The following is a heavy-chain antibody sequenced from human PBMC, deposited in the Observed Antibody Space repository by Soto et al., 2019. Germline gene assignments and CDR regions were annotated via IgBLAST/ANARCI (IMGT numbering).Heavy chain of an antibody. V-gene: IGHV4-4*07. D-gene: IGHD3-9*01. CDR3: ARDGGDILTGYYTDNWFDP. CDR1: GGSISSYY. Sequence: PSETLSLTCTVSGGSISSYYWSWIRQPAGKGLEWIGRIYTSGSTNYNPSLKSRVTMSVDTSKNQFSLKLSSVTAADTAVYYCARDGGDILTGYYTDNWFDPWGQGTLVTVS. CDR2: IYTSGST. J-gene: IGHJ5*02.